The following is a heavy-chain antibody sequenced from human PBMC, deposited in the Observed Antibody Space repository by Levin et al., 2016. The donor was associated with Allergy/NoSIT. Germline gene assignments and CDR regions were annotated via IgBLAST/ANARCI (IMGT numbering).Heavy chain of an antibody. CDR3: ARDGEGREARLLRGVLDH. D-gene: IGHD6-6*01. CDR2: ISSSGDKV. CDR1: GFSFSDYY. Sequence: GESLKISCAASGFSFSDYYMNWVRQAPGKGLEWISEISSSGDKVSYVDSVKGRFTISRDNAKNTVYLQMNSLGDDDTAVYYCARDGEGREARLLRGVLDHWGQGTLVSVSS. J-gene: IGHJ4*02. V-gene: IGHV3-11*04.